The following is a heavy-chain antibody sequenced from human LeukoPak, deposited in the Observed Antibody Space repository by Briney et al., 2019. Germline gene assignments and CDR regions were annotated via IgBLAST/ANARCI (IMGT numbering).Heavy chain of an antibody. CDR3: ARGLMMAVAGRGEFHY. V-gene: IGHV4-59*01. J-gene: IGHJ4*02. D-gene: IGHD6-13*01. CDR1: GGSISSYY. CDR2: IYYSGST. Sequence: SETLSLTCIVSGGSISSYYWSWIRQPPGKGLEWIGYIYYSGSTNYNPSLKSRVTISVDTSKNQFSLKLSSVTAADTAVYYCARGLMMAVAGRGEFHYWGQGTLVTSPQ.